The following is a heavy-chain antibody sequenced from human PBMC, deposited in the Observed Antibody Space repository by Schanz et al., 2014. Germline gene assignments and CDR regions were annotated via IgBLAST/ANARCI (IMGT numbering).Heavy chain of an antibody. CDR2: ISASGGDT. J-gene: IGHJ5*02. CDR3: TRDVRLDRRGNWFDP. V-gene: IGHV3-23*01. D-gene: IGHD1-1*01. CDR1: GLIFSNYV. Sequence: EVQLLESGGGLVQPGGSLKLSCAASGLIFSNYVMSWVRQAPGKGLEWLSVISASGGDTYYADSVKGRFTISRDNSKNTLYLQMNSLRAEDTAVYYCTRDVRLDRRGNWFDPWGQGTLVTVSS.